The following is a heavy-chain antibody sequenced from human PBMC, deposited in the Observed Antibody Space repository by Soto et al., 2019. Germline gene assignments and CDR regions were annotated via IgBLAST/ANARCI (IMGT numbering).Heavy chain of an antibody. CDR2: IDTSDYQT. CDR1: GYSFAGSW. CDR3: ARQIYDSDTGPNFQYYFDS. J-gene: IGHJ4*02. D-gene: IGHD3-22*01. V-gene: IGHV5-10-1*01. Sequence: PGESLKISCKGSGYSFAGSWITWVRQKPGKGLEWMGRIDTSDYQTYYSPSFRGHVTISVTKSITTVFLQWSSLRASDTAMYYCARQIYDSDTGPNFQYYFDSWGQGTPVTVSS.